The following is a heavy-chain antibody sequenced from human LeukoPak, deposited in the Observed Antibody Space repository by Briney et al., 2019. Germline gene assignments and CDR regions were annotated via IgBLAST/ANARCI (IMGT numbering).Heavy chain of an antibody. Sequence: GGSLRLSCAASGFTFRIYAMSWVRQAPGKGLEWVSFINGDVGTTHYADSVKGRFNISRDNSKNTVYLQMNSLRTDGTAVYYCAKGDYYGSGGFYNPADYYMDVWGKGTTVTVSS. CDR3: AKGDYYGSGGFYNPADYYMDV. CDR1: GFTFRIYA. V-gene: IGHV3-23*01. J-gene: IGHJ6*03. D-gene: IGHD3-10*01. CDR2: INGDVGTT.